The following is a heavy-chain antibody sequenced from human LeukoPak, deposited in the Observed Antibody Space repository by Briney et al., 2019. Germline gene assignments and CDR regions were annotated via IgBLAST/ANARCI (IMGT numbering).Heavy chain of an antibody. V-gene: IGHV3-11*01. D-gene: IGHD2-15*01. J-gene: IGHJ4*02. CDR3: AKFAQRYCSGGSCHPFDY. CDR1: GFTFSDYN. Sequence: PGGSLRLSCAASGFTFSDYNMRWIRQAPGKGLEWVSSIKGRFTISRDNAKNSLFLQMNSLRAEDTAAYYCAKFAQRYCSGGSCHPFDYWGQGTLVTVSS.